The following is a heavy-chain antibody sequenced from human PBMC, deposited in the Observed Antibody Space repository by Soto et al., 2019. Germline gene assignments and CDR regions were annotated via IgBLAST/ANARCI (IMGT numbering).Heavy chain of an antibody. V-gene: IGHV3-48*01. Sequence: EVQVVESGGGLVQPGGSLRLSCAASGFTFSSNSMNWVRQAPGKGLEWISYISSSSXXXYADSVKGRFTISXDXAKNSXXXXXXXXXXXXXXXXXXXXVIWSGHLTSDLWGQGTLVTVSS. D-gene: IGHD3-3*01. CDR3: XXVIWSGHLTSDL. CDR2: ISSSSXXX. CDR1: GFTFSSNS. J-gene: IGHJ5*02.